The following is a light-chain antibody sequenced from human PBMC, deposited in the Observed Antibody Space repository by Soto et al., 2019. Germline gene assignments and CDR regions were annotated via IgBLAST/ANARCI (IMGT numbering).Light chain of an antibody. CDR1: QSISSN. CDR3: QQYNNWPPGT. V-gene: IGKV3-15*01. CDR2: GAS. Sequence: EIVMTQSPATLSVSPGERATLSCRASQSISSNLAWYQQKPGQAPSLLLYGASTRATGIPARFSGSGSGTDFTLTISSLQSEDFAVYYCQQYNNWPPGTFGPGTKLEIK. J-gene: IGKJ2*02.